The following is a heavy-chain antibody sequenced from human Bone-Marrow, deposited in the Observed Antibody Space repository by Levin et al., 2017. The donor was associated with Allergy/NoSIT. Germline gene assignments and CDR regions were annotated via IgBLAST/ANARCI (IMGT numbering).Heavy chain of an antibody. CDR2: ISAYSGHT. D-gene: IGHD3-16*01. CDR3: ARGRGNYYFDY. V-gene: IGHV1-18*01. Sequence: ASVKVSCKASGYTFTTYGISWVRQAPGQGLEWMGRISAYSGHTNYAQKFQGRVTMTTDTSTTTAYMDLRSLKSDDTAVYYCARGRGNYYFDYWGQGALVTVSS. CDR1: GYTFTTYG. J-gene: IGHJ4*02.